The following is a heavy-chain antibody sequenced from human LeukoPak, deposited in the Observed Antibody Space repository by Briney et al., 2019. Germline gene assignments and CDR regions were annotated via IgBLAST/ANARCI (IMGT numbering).Heavy chain of an antibody. CDR1: GASVSSGSYY. D-gene: IGHD6-13*01. V-gene: IGHV4-61*01. CDR2: IYYSGST. J-gene: IGHJ4*02. CDR3: ARFSWSLYYFDY. Sequence: SETVSLTCNVSGASVSSGSYYWSWIRPPPGKELEWSGYIYYSGSTSHNPSLKSRVTISVDTSKNQFSLKLSSVTAADTAVYYCARFSWSLYYFDYWGQGTLVTVSS.